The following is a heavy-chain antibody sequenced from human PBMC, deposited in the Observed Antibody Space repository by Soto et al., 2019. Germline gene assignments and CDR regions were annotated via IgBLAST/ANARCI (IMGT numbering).Heavy chain of an antibody. CDR2: ISGGSGNI. J-gene: IGHJ5*02. Sequence: GCSLRLSFATSGFTLRKSAMILVLHGPGNGLEWVSIISGGSGNIFYADSVKGRFTSSRDNSKSMLHLQMNSLRADDTAIYYCAKVSLFPGGWFDPWGQGTVVTVSS. CDR1: GFTLRKSA. CDR3: AKVSLFPGGWFDP. V-gene: IGHV3-23*01. D-gene: IGHD3-10*01.